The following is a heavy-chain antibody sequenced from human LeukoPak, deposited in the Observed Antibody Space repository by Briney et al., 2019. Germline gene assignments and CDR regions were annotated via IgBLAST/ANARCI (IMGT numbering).Heavy chain of an antibody. CDR3: ARSQPRGVHLDY. D-gene: IGHD1-1*01. Sequence: SETLSLTCTVYARSISSSSYYCAWIRQPPWKGLEWIGSIYHIGSTHYTPSLKSRVTISVDTSKNQFSLKLSSVTAADTAVYYCARSQPRGVHLDYWGQGTLVTVSS. CDR1: ARSISSSSYY. V-gene: IGHV4-39*07. J-gene: IGHJ4*02. CDR2: IYHIGST.